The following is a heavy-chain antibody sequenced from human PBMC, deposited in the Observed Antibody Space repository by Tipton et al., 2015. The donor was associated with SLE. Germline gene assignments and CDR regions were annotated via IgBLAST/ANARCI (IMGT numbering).Heavy chain of an antibody. J-gene: IGHJ3*02. CDR1: GGSISSYY. CDR2: IFYSGST. CDR3: ARALYYHDSSGYLTGDAFDI. Sequence: LRLSCTVSGGSISSYYWSWIRQPPGKGLEWIGYIFYSGSTNYNPSLRSRVTISVDTSKNQFSLKLRSVTAADTAVYYCARALYYHDSSGYLTGDAFDIWGQGTMVTVSS. D-gene: IGHD3-22*01. V-gene: IGHV4-59*01.